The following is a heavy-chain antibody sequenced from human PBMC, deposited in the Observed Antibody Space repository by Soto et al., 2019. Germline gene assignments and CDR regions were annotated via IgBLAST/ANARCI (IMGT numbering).Heavy chain of an antibody. D-gene: IGHD3-22*01. CDR1: GGSITSGAYY. J-gene: IGHJ5*02. V-gene: IGHV4-31*11. CDR3: ARYYFDSSGYSNWFDP. Sequence: TLSLTCAVSGGSITSGAYYWTWIRQHPGKGLEWIAYIHYSGRTYYNPSLKSRVTISVDTSNNQFSLKLSSVTAADTAVYYCARYYFDSSGYSNWFDPRGPGTLVTVS. CDR2: IHYSGRT.